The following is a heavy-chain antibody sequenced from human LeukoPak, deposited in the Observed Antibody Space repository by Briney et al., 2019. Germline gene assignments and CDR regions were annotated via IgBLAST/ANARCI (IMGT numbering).Heavy chain of an antibody. J-gene: IGHJ4*02. D-gene: IGHD3-22*01. CDR2: ISTYNGNT. V-gene: IGHV1-18*01. CDR1: GYTFTSHG. Sequence: GASVKVSCKASGYTFTSHGISWVRQAPGQGLEWMGWISTYNGNTNYAQKLQGRVTMTTDTSTSTAYMELRSLKTEDTAVYYCTSIYDSSGYYGYYFDYWGQGTLVTVSS. CDR3: TSIYDSSGYYGYYFDY.